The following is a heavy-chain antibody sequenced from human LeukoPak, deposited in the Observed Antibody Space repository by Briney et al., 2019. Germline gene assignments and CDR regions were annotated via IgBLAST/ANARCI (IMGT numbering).Heavy chain of an antibody. V-gene: IGHV4-59*01. CDR2: IYYSGST. J-gene: IGHJ6*02. CDR3: AREAAVAGTYGMDV. Sequence: SETLSLTCTVSGGSISSYYWSWIRQPPGKGLEGIGYIYYSGSTNYNPSLKSRVTISVDTSKNQFSLKLSSVTAADTAVYYCAREAAVAGTYGMDVWGQGTTVTVSS. CDR1: GGSISSYY. D-gene: IGHD6-19*01.